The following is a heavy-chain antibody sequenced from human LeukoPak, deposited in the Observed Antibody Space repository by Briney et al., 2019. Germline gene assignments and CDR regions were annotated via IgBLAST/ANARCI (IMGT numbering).Heavy chain of an antibody. V-gene: IGHV3-74*01. J-gene: IGHJ3*02. Sequence: PGGPLRLSCAASGFTFSRYWMHWVRQAPGKGLLWVSRINSDGSSTYYADSVKGRFTTSRDNAKNALHLQMNSLTAEDTAVYYCVLDLFSSFAFDIWGQGTMVTFS. D-gene: IGHD3/OR15-3a*01. CDR3: VLDLFSSFAFDI. CDR1: GFTFSRYW. CDR2: INSDGSST.